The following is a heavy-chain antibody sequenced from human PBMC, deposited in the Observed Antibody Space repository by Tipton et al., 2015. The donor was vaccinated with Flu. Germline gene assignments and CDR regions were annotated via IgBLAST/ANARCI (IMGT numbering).Heavy chain of an antibody. CDR2: TYYRSKWYN. D-gene: IGHD3-10*01. J-gene: IGHJ3*02. Sequence: GLVKPSQTLSLTCAISGDSVSSNSAAWNWIRQSPSRGLEWLGRTYYRSKWYNEYAVSVKSRITINPDTSKNQFSLQLNSVTPEDTAVYYWASSVYGWGSFARNSSYAFDIWGQGTMVTASS. CDR1: GDSVSSNSAA. V-gene: IGHV6-1*01. CDR3: ASSVYGWGSFARNSSYAFDI.